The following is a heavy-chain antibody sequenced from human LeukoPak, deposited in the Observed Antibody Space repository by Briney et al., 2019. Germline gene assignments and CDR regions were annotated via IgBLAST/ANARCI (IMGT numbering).Heavy chain of an antibody. CDR3: ARDYSGSGRATVFDI. Sequence: SETLSLTCTVSGGSISSYYWSWIRQPPGKGLEWIGYIYYSGSTNYNPSLKSRVTISVDTSQNQFSLKLSSVTAADTAVYSCARDYSGSGRATVFDIWGQGTVVTVSS. CDR2: IYYSGST. J-gene: IGHJ3*02. CDR1: GGSISSYY. D-gene: IGHD3-10*01. V-gene: IGHV4-59*01.